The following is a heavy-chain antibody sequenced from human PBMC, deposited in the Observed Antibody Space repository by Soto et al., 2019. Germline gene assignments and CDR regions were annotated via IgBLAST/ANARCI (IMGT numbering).Heavy chain of an antibody. CDR3: AKEAPGGWYSSSWYNWFDP. Sequence: GGSLRLSCAASGFTFSSYAMSWVRQAPGKGLEWVSAISGSGGSTYYADSVKGRFTISRDNSENTLYLQMNSLRAEDTAVYYCAKEAPGGWYSSSWYNWFDPWGQGTRVTVSS. J-gene: IGHJ5*02. CDR2: ISGSGGST. D-gene: IGHD6-13*01. CDR1: GFTFSSYA. V-gene: IGHV3-23*01.